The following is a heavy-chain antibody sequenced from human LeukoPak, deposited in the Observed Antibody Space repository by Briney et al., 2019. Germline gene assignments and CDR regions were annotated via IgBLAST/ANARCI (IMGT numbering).Heavy chain of an antibody. V-gene: IGHV4-59*11. J-gene: IGHJ6*03. Sequence: ETLSLTCTVYGASISSRYWSWIRQPPGKGLEWIGYIFYGGSSDYNPSLKSRVTISVDTSKKQFSLKVSSVTAADTAMYYCATSGSFYHHMDVWGKGTTVTVSS. CDR3: ATSGSFYHHMDV. CDR2: IFYGGSS. CDR1: GASISSRY.